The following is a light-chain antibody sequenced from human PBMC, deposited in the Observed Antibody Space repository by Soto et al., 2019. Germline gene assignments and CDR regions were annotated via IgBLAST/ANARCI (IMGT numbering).Light chain of an antibody. CDR3: SSYTSSSTLVV. J-gene: IGLJ2*01. CDR2: DVS. Sequence: QSALTQPASVSGSTGQSITISCTGTSSDVGGYNYVSWYQQHPGKAPKLMIYDVSNQPSGVSNRFSGSKSGNTASLTISGLQAEDEDDYYCSSYTSSSTLVVFGGGTKLTVL. CDR1: SSDVGGYNY. V-gene: IGLV2-14*01.